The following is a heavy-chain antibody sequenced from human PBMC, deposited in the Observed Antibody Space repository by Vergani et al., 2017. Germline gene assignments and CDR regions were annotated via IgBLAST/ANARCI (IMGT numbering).Heavy chain of an antibody. Sequence: EVQLVESGGGLVKRGGSLRLSCAASGFTFSSYSMNWVRQAPGKGLEWVSSISSSSSYIHYSDSLKGRFTISRDNVNNFLYLQMNNLRVEDTGVYFCARDSGTTGADDYWGQGTLVTVSS. CDR2: ISSSSSYI. CDR1: GFTFSSYS. V-gene: IGHV3-21*01. D-gene: IGHD1-1*01. J-gene: IGHJ4*02. CDR3: ARDSGTTGADDY.